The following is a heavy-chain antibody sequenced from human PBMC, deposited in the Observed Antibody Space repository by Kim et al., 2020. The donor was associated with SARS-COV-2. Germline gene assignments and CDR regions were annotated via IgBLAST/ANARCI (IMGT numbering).Heavy chain of an antibody. CDR2: IYYSGST. D-gene: IGHD4-17*01. V-gene: IGHV4-28*01. Sequence: ETLSLTCAVSGYSISSSNWWGWIRQPPGKGLEWIGYIYYSGSTYYNPSLKSRVTMSVDTSKNQFSLKLSSVTAVDTAVYYCARNSPDYGDPSGASDAFDIWGQGTMVTVSS. CDR3: ARNSPDYGDPSGASDAFDI. J-gene: IGHJ3*02. CDR1: GYSISSSNW.